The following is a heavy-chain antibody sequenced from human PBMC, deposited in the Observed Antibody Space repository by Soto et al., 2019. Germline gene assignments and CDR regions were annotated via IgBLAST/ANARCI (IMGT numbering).Heavy chain of an antibody. J-gene: IGHJ4*02. CDR3: ARGGIQLSYAFDY. V-gene: IGHV4-4*07. D-gene: IGHD1-1*01. CDR2: IYTSGAT. CDR1: GSSFSNFY. Sequence: QVQLQESGPRLVKPSETLSLTCSVSGSSFSNFYWSCIRQPAGKGLEWIGRIYTSGATSYNPSLKSRVTMSVDTSQTQMSLSVRSVTAADTAVYFCARGGIQLSYAFDYWGPGILVTVSS.